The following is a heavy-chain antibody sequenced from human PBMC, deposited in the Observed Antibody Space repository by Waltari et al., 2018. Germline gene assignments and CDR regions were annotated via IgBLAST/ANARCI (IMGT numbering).Heavy chain of an antibody. V-gene: IGHV1-69*01. J-gene: IGHJ6*02. Sequence: QLVQSGAEVKKPGSSVKVSCQASGGTFTSYAISWVRQAPGQGLEWMGGIIPLSGSPNYAQKFQGRRTMTADDSTSTAYMDLSGLTSDDTAVYFCAKKLPTSTWKYFYHGLDVWGQGTTVVVSS. CDR1: GGTFTSYA. CDR3: AKKLPTSTWKYFYHGLDV. CDR2: IIPLSGSP. D-gene: IGHD6-13*01.